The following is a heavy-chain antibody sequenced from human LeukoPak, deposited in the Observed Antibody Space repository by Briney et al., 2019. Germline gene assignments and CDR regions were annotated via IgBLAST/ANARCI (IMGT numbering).Heavy chain of an antibody. Sequence: PSETLSLTCAVYGGSFSGCYWSWIRQPPGKGLEWIGEINHSGSTNYNPSLKSRVTISVDTSKNQFSLKLSSVTAADTAVYYCATSGGSSQLDVWGKGTTVTVSS. CDR1: GGSFSGCY. J-gene: IGHJ6*04. D-gene: IGHD2-15*01. CDR3: ATSGGSSQLDV. CDR2: INHSGST. V-gene: IGHV4-34*01.